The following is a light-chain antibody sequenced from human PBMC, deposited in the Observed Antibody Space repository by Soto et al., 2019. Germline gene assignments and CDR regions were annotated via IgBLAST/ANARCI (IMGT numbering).Light chain of an antibody. CDR1: HSVSSY. Sequence: EIVLTQSPATLSLSPGERATLSCRASHSVSSYLACYQQKPGQAPRLLIYDASNRATGIPARFSGSGSGTDFTLTISSLEPEDFAVYYCQQRSNWPPYTFGQGTKLEIK. CDR2: DAS. J-gene: IGKJ2*01. CDR3: QQRSNWPPYT. V-gene: IGKV3-11*01.